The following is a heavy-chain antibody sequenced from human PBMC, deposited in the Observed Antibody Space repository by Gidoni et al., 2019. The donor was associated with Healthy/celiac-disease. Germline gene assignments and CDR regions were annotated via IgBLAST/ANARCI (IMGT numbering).Heavy chain of an antibody. D-gene: IGHD2-21*02. CDR1: GSTFSSYA. Sequence: QVQLVESGGGVVQPGRSLRLSCAASGSTFSSYAMHRVRQGPGKGLEWVAVKSYDGRNKYYADSVKGRFTISRDNSKNTLYRQMNSLRAEDTAVYYCARAGYCGGDCYSGSDYWGQGTLVTVSS. CDR2: KSYDGRNK. CDR3: ARAGYCGGDCYSGSDY. V-gene: IGHV3-30*04. J-gene: IGHJ4*02.